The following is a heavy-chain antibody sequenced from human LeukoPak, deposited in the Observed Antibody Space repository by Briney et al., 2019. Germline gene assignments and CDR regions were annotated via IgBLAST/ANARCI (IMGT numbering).Heavy chain of an antibody. CDR2: ISGSGGST. Sequence: GGSLRLSCAASGFTFSHYGMTWVRQAPGKGLEWVSAISGSGGSTYYAGSVKGRFTISRDNSKNTLYLQMNSLRADDTAVYYCARVGTLLWSEYFQHWGQGTLVTVSS. V-gene: IGHV3-23*01. J-gene: IGHJ1*01. CDR3: ARVGTLLWSEYFQH. CDR1: GFTFSHYG. D-gene: IGHD3-10*01.